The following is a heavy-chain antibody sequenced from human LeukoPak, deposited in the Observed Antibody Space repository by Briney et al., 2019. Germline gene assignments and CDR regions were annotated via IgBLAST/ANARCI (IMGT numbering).Heavy chain of an antibody. Sequence: PGGSLRLSCAASGFTFSSYAMHWVRQAPGKGLEWVAVISYDGSNKYYADSVKGRFTISRDNSKNTLYLQMNSLRAEDTAVYYCARSVWDSHYFDYWGQGTLVTVSS. CDR2: ISYDGSNK. J-gene: IGHJ4*02. CDR3: ARSVWDSHYFDY. V-gene: IGHV3-30-3*01. D-gene: IGHD1-26*01. CDR1: GFTFSSYA.